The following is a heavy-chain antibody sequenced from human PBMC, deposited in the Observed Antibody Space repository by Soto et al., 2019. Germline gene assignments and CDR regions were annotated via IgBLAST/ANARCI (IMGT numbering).Heavy chain of an antibody. CDR2: ISKDGSKK. J-gene: IGHJ6*02. Sequence: GGSLRLSCAASGFMFSGFGMHWVRQAPGKGLQWVAGISKDGSKKYYADSVKGRFTISRDNSKKTLYLQMNSLRAEDTAVYYCAKGSAATHYYYYGMDVWGQGTTVTVSS. V-gene: IGHV3-30*18. D-gene: IGHD2-15*01. CDR3: AKGSAATHYYYYGMDV. CDR1: GFMFSGFG.